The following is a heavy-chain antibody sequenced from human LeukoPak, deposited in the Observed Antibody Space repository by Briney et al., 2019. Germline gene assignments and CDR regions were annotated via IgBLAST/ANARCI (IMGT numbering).Heavy chain of an antibody. J-gene: IGHJ4*02. Sequence: ESLRLSCAASGFTVSSNYMSWIRQPPGKGLEWIGYVYYTGSTNYNPSLKSRVTISVDTSKNQFSLKLNSLTAADTAVYYCARASSGWYGLFDYWGQGTLVTVSS. CDR3: ARASSGWYGLFDY. CDR1: GFTVSSNY. D-gene: IGHD6-13*01. CDR2: VYYTGST. V-gene: IGHV4-59*02.